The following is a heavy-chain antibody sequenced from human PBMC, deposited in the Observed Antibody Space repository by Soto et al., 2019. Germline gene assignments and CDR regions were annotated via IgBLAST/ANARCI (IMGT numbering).Heavy chain of an antibody. CDR1: GYTFTSYD. CDR3: AREYCSGGSCYSRGVYYYYMDV. Sequence: ASVKVSCKASGYTFTSYDINWVRQATGQGLEWMGWMNPNSGNTGYAQKFQGRVTVTRNTSISTAYMELSSLRSEDTAVYYCAREYCSGGSCYSRGVYYYYMDVWGKGTTVTVSS. J-gene: IGHJ6*03. V-gene: IGHV1-8*01. CDR2: MNPNSGNT. D-gene: IGHD2-15*01.